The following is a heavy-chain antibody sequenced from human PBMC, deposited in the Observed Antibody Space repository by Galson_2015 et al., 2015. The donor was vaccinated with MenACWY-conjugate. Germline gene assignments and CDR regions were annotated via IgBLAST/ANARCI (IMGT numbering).Heavy chain of an antibody. CDR2: ISPGDSNT. CDR1: GYNFITYW. V-gene: IGHV5-51*01. D-gene: IGHD1-26*01. J-gene: IGHJ6*02. Sequence: QSGAEVKKPGESLTISCTASGYNFITYWIGWVRQVPGKGLEWVGLISPGDSNTRYSPSFQGQVTISADKSISTAYLQWSSLKASDTAMYYCARHPPGGRGLDVWGQGTTVTVSS. CDR3: ARHPPGGRGLDV.